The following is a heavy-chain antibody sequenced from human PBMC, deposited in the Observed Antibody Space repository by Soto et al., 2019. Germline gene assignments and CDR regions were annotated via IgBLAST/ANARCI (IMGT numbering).Heavy chain of an antibody. D-gene: IGHD6-19*01. CDR3: ARVSAVSAEYYFDY. CDR1: RSPVTSTTYY. CDR2: ILHNGNA. Sequence: SETLSLTCTVSRSPVTSTTYYWTWIRPSPGKGLEWLGYILHNGNADYSPSLETRLSISLDSSKNQFSLKVNSVSAADTAIYFCARVSAVSAEYYFDYWGQGALVTVSS. V-gene: IGHV4-30-4*01. J-gene: IGHJ4*02.